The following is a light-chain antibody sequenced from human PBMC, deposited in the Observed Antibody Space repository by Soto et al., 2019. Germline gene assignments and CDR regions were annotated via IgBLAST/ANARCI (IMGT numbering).Light chain of an antibody. CDR2: ATS. J-gene: IGKJ2*01. CDR3: QHYNDYSYT. CDR1: QGISSY. V-gene: IGKV1-8*01. Sequence: AIRMTQSPSSLSASTGDRVTITCRASQGISSYLAWFQQKPGRPPKLLMSATSTLLSDVPSRFSGSGSGTDFTLTIGCLQSEDIATYYCQHYNDYSYTFGPGTNLEIK.